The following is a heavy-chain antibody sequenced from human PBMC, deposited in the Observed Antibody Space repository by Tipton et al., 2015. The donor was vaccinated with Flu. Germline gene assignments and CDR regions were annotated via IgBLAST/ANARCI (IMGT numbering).Heavy chain of an antibody. CDR3: AGEWGYVGYSRFDS. D-gene: IGHD2-15*01. CDR2: ISAYNDNT. Sequence: QLVQSGAEVKKPGASVKVSCKASGYRFSSYGISWVRQAPGRGLEWMGWISAYNDNTNYEQSLQGRVTMTTDTSTSTAYMELRSLRSEDTAVYYCAGEWGYVGYSRFDSWCHGSLVTFSS. V-gene: IGHV1-18*01. J-gene: IGHJ5*01. CDR1: GYRFSSYG.